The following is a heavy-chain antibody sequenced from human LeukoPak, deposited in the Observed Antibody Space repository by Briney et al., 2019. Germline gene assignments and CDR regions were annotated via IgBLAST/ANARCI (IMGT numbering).Heavy chain of an antibody. CDR3: ARDVGLIMFDL. D-gene: IGHD1-26*01. V-gene: IGHV3-23*01. J-gene: IGHJ4*02. Sequence: GGSLRLPCAASGFNRLCHELGPPGSREGARMGLNYADSVKGRFTISRDNSKSTLFLQMNRVRGEDTAKYFCARDVGLIMFDLWGQGTLVTVSS. CDR1: GFNRLC.